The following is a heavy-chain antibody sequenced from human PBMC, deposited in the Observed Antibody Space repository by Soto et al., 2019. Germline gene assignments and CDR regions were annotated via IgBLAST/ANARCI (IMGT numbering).Heavy chain of an antibody. D-gene: IGHD6-13*01. CDR3: AKGIAAAGLGYYYMDV. V-gene: IGHV4-4*02. CDR1: SGSISSSNW. J-gene: IGHJ6*03. Sequence: PSETLSLTCAVSSGSISSSNWWSWVRQPPGKGLGWIGEIYHSGSTNYNPSLKSRVTISVDKSKNQFSLKLSSVTAADTAVYYCAKGIAAAGLGYYYMDVWGKGTTVTVS. CDR2: IYHSGST.